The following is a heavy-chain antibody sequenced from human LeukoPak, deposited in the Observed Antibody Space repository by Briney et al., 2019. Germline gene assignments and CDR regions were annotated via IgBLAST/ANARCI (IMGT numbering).Heavy chain of an antibody. D-gene: IGHD3-10*01. CDR2: IYTSGST. CDR1: GGSISSGSYY. Sequence: SETLSLTCTVSGGSISSGSYYWSWIRQPAGKGLEWIGRIYTSGSTNYNPSLKSRVTISVDTSKNQFSLKLSSVTAADTAVYYCARGDAITMVRGAQYFQHWGQGTLVTVSS. CDR3: ARGDAITMVRGAQYFQH. J-gene: IGHJ1*01. V-gene: IGHV4-61*02.